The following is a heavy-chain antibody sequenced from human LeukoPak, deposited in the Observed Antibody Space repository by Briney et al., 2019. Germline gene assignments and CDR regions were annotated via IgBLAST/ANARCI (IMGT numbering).Heavy chain of an antibody. CDR1: GGSISSYY. CDR2: IYYSGST. J-gene: IGHJ5*02. D-gene: IGHD3-10*01. CDR3: ARDRGRVDP. V-gene: IGHV4-59*01. Sequence: SETLSLTCTVSGGSISSYYWSWIRQPPGKGLEWIGYIYYSGSTNYNPSLKSRVTMSVDTSKNQFSLKLNSVTAADTAVYYCARDRGRVDPWGQGTLVTVSS.